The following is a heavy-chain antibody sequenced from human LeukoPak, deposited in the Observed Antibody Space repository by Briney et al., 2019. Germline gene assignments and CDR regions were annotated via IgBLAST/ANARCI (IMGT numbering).Heavy chain of an antibody. J-gene: IGHJ4*02. CDR1: GFTVSTNY. V-gene: IGHV3-23*01. Sequence: PGGSLRLSCAASGFTVSTNYMSWVRQAPGKGLEWVSAISGSGGSTYYADSVKGRFTISRDNSKNTLYLQMNSLRAEDTAVYYCAKDRGNMIVVVIPFDYWGQGTLVTVSS. CDR3: AKDRGNMIVVVIPFDY. D-gene: IGHD3-22*01. CDR2: ISGSGGST.